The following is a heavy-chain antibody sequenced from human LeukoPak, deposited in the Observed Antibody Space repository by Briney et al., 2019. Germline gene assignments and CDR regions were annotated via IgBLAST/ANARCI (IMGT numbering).Heavy chain of an antibody. CDR2: ISGNGGST. J-gene: IGHJ4*02. V-gene: IGHV3-23*01. D-gene: IGHD6-19*01. CDR1: GFTFYSYA. Sequence: GGSLRLFCAPSGFTFYSYAMSWVRQAPGKGLEWVSRISGNGGSTYYADSVEGRFTISRDNSKNTLYLQMNSLRAEDTAVYYCAKPKYPVAGSNYFDYWGQGTLVTVSS. CDR3: AKPKYPVAGSNYFDY.